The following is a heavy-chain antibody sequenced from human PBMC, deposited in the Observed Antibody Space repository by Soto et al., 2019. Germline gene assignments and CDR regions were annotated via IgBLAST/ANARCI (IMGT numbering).Heavy chain of an antibody. V-gene: IGHV3-30*03. CDR1: EFTSRKYS. Sequence: GGALRLSFAASEFTSRKYSMPWVRPAPGKGLQGVAVISYDRKKKYYADSVEVLFIISRYNSKNTVYLQMNSLRLEDTAVYYCARGPSYSDSYFDHWGQGTLVTVSS. CDR2: ISYDRKKK. J-gene: IGHJ4*02. D-gene: IGHD4-17*01. CDR3: ARGPSYSDSYFDH.